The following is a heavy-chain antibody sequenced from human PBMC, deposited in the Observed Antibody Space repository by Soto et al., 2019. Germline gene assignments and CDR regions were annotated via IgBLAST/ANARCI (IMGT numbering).Heavy chain of an antibody. D-gene: IGHD6-19*01. CDR2: INPSGGGT. V-gene: IGHV1-46*01. J-gene: IGHJ4*02. CDR1: GHTFTTYY. CDR3: ARGREIAVAGTTHFDY. Sequence: ASVKVSCKASGHTFTTYYMHWVRQAPGQGLEWMGIINPSGGGTSYARKFQGRVSMTRDTSTSTVYLELSSLISEGTAVYYCARGREIAVAGTTHFDYWGQGTLVTVSS.